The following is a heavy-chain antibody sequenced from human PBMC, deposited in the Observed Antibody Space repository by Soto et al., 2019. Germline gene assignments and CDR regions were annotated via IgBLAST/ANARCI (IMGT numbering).Heavy chain of an antibody. Sequence: VQLLESGGGLVQPGGSLRLSCTASGFTFSAYSMSWVRQAPGKGLEWVSGMSGLGGSTYYTDSVRGRFTISRDNSKNTLYLQMNSLRAEDTAVYYCAKSYGGTWQQYFFDSWGQGTLLTVSS. CDR3: AKSYGGTWQQYFFDS. V-gene: IGHV3-23*01. J-gene: IGHJ4*02. CDR1: GFTFSAYS. CDR2: MSGLGGST. D-gene: IGHD3-16*01.